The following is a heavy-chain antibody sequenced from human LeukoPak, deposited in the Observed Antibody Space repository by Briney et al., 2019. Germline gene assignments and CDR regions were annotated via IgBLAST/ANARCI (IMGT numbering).Heavy chain of an antibody. V-gene: IGHV3-21*04. Sequence: PGGSLRLSCAASGFTFSSYSMNWVRQAPGKGLEWVSSISSSGSTIYYADSVKGRFTISRDNAKNSLYLQMNSLRAEDTAVYYCARKGYNWNYGWFDPWGQGTLVTVSS. CDR2: ISSSGSTI. CDR1: GFTFSSYS. D-gene: IGHD1-7*01. CDR3: ARKGYNWNYGWFDP. J-gene: IGHJ5*02.